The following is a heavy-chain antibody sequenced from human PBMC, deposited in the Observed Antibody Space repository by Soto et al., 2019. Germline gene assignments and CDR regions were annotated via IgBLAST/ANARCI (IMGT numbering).Heavy chain of an antibody. CDR1: GLSITDSEMG. V-gene: IGHV2-26*01. CDR3: ARRHLAVAVSPWFDP. CDR2: IASCGEK. Sequence: QVTLKESGPVLVKPTETLTLRCTVSGLSITDSEMGVSWIRQPPGQPLEWLAHIASCGEKSYRTFLKSRLAISKDASKSQIVLTMTNMDPADTATYYCARRHLAVAVSPWFDPWGQGIPVTVSS. J-gene: IGHJ5*02. D-gene: IGHD6-19*01.